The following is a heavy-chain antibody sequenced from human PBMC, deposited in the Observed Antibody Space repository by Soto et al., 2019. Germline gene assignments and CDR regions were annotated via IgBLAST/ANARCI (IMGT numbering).Heavy chain of an antibody. Sequence: ASVKVSCKTSGYTFTRYGISWVRQAPGQGLEWMGWISAYNGNTNYAQKLQGRVTMTTDTSTSTAYMELRSLRSDDTAVYYCARDTTYTDFWSGYYSNWFDPWGQGTLVTVSS. CDR3: ARDTTYTDFWSGYYSNWFDP. CDR2: ISAYNGNT. D-gene: IGHD3-3*01. J-gene: IGHJ5*02. CDR1: GYTFTRYG. V-gene: IGHV1-18*01.